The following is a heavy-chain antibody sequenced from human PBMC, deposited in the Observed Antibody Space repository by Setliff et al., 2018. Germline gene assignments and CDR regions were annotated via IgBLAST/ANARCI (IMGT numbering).Heavy chain of an antibody. CDR2: IXXXXXXX. CDR1: GFTFSSYA. D-gene: IGHD6-13*01. Sequence: GGSLRLSCAASGFTFSSYAMHWVRQAPGKGLEWVAVIXXXXXXXXYXDSVRGXXTISRDISKNTLYVQMNSLRPEDTAVYYCARSRYTSRWYEMSAMDVWGKGTTVTVSS. J-gene: IGHJ6*03. V-gene: IGHV3-30*01. CDR3: ARSRYTSRWYEMSAMDV.